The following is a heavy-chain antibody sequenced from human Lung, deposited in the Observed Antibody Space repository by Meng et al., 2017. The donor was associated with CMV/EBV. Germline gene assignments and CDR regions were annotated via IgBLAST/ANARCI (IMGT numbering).Heavy chain of an antibody. CDR3: ARDRDTHYCYSDSCYGLAY. J-gene: IGHJ4*02. CDR1: GFTFRSYG. D-gene: IGHD2/OR15-2a*01. V-gene: IGHV3-48*03. CDR2: ISATGDTI. Sequence: LTXAGSGFTFRSYGMSWVRQAPGRGLEWISYISATGDTIHYADSVKGRFTVSRDNTKSSVYLRMNSLGAEDTAVYYCARDRDTHYCYSDSCYGLAYWXQGTLVTFSS.